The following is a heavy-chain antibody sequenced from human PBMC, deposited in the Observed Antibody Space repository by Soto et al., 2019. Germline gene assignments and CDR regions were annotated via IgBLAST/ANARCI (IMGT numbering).Heavy chain of an antibody. D-gene: IGHD3-16*01. J-gene: IGHJ6*02. CDR1: GFTFSNYW. V-gene: IGHV3-7*05. CDR3: ARGGQHFRNPLWDNYYYGMDV. Sequence: EAQLVESGGGSVQPGGSLRLSCTASGFTFSNYWMSWVRQAPGKGLEWVANINQEGSEKDYVDSGKGRFTISRDYAKNSLFRQRNSLRAEDTAVYYCARGGQHFRNPLWDNYYYGMDVWGQGTTVTVSS. CDR2: INQEGSEK.